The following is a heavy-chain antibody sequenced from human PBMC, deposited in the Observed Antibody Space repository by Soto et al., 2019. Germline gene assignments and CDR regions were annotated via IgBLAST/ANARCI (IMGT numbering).Heavy chain of an antibody. Sequence: ASVKVSCNASGYTFTGYYMHLVRQAPGQGLEWMGWINPNSGGTNYAQKFQGWVTMTRDTSISTAYMELSRLRSDDTAVYYCARAAYDILTGYLGSTWFDPWGQGTLVTVSS. V-gene: IGHV1-2*04. CDR1: GYTFTGYY. J-gene: IGHJ5*02. D-gene: IGHD3-9*01. CDR2: INPNSGGT. CDR3: ARAAYDILTGYLGSTWFDP.